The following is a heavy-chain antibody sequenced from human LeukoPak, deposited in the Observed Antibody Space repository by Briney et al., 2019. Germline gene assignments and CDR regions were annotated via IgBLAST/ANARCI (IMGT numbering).Heavy chain of an antibody. Sequence: PGGSLRLSCADSGFAFSSFAMNWVRQAPGKGLEWVSAVSGSGGSTYYADSVKGRFTISRDNSKNTLYLQMNSLRAEDTAVYYCAKEMKFRAAAGDYFDYWGQGTLVTVSS. J-gene: IGHJ4*02. D-gene: IGHD6-13*01. CDR1: GFAFSSFA. CDR2: VSGSGGST. CDR3: AKEMKFRAAAGDYFDY. V-gene: IGHV3-23*01.